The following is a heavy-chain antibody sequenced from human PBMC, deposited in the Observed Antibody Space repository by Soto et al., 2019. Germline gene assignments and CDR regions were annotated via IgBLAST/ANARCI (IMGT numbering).Heavy chain of an antibody. Sequence: GGSLRLSCAASGFTFSSYGMHWVRQAPGKGLEWVAVISYDGSNKYYADSVKGRFTNSRDNSKNTLYLQKNSLRAEDTAVYYCAKDRGDGHGEGGLYYYYGMDVWGQGTTVTVSS. CDR2: ISYDGSNK. D-gene: IGHD3-10*01. CDR1: GFTFSSYG. CDR3: AKDRGDGHGEGGLYYYYGMDV. J-gene: IGHJ6*02. V-gene: IGHV3-30*18.